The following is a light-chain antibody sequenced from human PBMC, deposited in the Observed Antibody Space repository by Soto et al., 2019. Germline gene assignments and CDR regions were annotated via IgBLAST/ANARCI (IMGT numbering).Light chain of an antibody. Sequence: EIGVTQSPGTLSLSPGDRATLSCRASQSVSYNSFAWYQLKPGQPPRLLIYRAFNRATGIPDRFSGSGSGTDFTLTISRLEPEDCAVYDCQQYGSSGTFGQGTKVEIK. CDR3: QQYGSSGT. J-gene: IGKJ1*01. CDR1: QSVSYNS. V-gene: IGKV3-20*01. CDR2: RAF.